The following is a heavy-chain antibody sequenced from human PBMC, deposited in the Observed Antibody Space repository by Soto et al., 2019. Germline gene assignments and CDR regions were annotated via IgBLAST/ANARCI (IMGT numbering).Heavy chain of an antibody. CDR1: GYNFANYW. CDR2: IFPGDSDT. Sequence: LMISCKGSGYNFANYWIGWVRQMPGKGLEWMGMIFPGDSDTKNSPSLQGQITMSVDKSDSSAYLQWRSLKASDTAMYYCAAGYTTGPDAFDIWGQGTMVTVSS. D-gene: IGHD6-13*01. CDR3: AAGYTTGPDAFDI. V-gene: IGHV5-51*01. J-gene: IGHJ3*02.